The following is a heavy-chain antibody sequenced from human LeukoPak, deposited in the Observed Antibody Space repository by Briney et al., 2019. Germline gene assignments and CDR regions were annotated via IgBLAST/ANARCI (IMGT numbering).Heavy chain of an antibody. Sequence: SETLSLTCTVSGGSIRSYYWSWIRQPPGKGLEWIGYMYYSGSTIYNPSLKSRVTISVDTSKNQFSLKLSSVTAADTAVYYCARGTRPNWFDPWGQGTLVTVSS. CDR3: ARGTRPNWFDP. D-gene: IGHD2-2*01. J-gene: IGHJ5*02. CDR1: GGSIRSYY. V-gene: IGHV4-59*08. CDR2: MYYSGST.